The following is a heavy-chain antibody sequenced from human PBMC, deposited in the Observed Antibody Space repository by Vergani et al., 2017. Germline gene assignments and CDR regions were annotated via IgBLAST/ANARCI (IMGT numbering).Heavy chain of an antibody. J-gene: IGHJ4*02. D-gene: IGHD3-22*01. CDR1: GFTFSSYS. CDR2: ISSSSSTI. CDR3: ARGNYYDSSGYPNFDY. Sequence: EVQLVESGGGLLQPGGSLRLSCAASGFTFSSYSMNWVRQAPGKGLEWVSYISSSSSTIYYADSVKGRFTISRDNAKNSLYLQMNSLRDEDTAVYYCARGNYYDSSGYPNFDYWGQGTLVTVSS. V-gene: IGHV3-48*02.